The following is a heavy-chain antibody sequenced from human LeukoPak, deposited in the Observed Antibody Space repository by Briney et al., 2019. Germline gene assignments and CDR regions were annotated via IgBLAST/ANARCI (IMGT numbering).Heavy chain of an antibody. D-gene: IGHD3-3*01. CDR1: GGSISSYY. CDR2: IYYSGST. V-gene: IGHV4-59*12. CDR3: ARGPITIFGVVIPGDDAFDI. J-gene: IGHJ3*02. Sequence: SETLSLTCTVSGGSISSYYWSWIRQPPGKGLEWIGYIYYSGSTNYNPSLKSRVTISVDTSKNQFSLKLSSVTAADTAVYYCARGPITIFGVVIPGDDAFDIWGQGTMVTVSS.